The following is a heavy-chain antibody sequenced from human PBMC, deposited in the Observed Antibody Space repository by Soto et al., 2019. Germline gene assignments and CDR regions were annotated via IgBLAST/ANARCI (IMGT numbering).Heavy chain of an antibody. CDR1: GYSFTSYW. CDR3: ARIKGKYDSSGYYQNDLGHYYYGMDV. CDR2: IYPGDSDT. J-gene: IGHJ6*02. Sequence: GESLKISCKGSGYSFTSYWIGWVRQMPGKGLEWMGIIYPGDSDTRYSPSFQGQVTISADXXISTAYLQWSSLKASDTAMYYCARIKGKYDSSGYYQNDLGHYYYGMDVWGQGTTVTVSS. V-gene: IGHV5-51*01. D-gene: IGHD3-22*01.